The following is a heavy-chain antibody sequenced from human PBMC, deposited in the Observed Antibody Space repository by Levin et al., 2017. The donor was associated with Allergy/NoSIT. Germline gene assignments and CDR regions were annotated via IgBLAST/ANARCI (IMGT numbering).Heavy chain of an antibody. V-gene: IGHV3-23*01. Sequence: GESLKISCAASGFTFSSYAMSWVRQAPGKGLEWVSAISGSGGSTYYADSVKGRFTISRDNSKNTLYLQMNSLRAEDTAVYYCAKDPRGIVRGFDYWGQGTLVTVSS. CDR3: AKDPRGIVRGFDY. CDR1: GFTFSSYA. CDR2: ISGSGGST. J-gene: IGHJ4*02. D-gene: IGHD3-10*01.